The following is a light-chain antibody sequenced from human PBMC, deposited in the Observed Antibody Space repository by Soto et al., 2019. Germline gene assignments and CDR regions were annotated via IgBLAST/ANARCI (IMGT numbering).Light chain of an antibody. CDR2: DVT. CDR3: ASYTSRWTV. J-gene: IGLJ2*01. Sequence: QSALSQPASVSGSPGQSITIYFTETSSGVGGVTSVSWYQQHPGKAPKLMIYDVTHRASGVSDRFSGSKSGDTASLSISDLQSEDEALYYCASYTSRWTVFGGGTKRTVL. V-gene: IGLV2-14*03. CDR1: SSGVGGVTS.